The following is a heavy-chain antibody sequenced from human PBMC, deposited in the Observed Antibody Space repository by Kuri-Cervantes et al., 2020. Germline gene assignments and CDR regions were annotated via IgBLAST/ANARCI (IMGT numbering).Heavy chain of an antibody. J-gene: IGHJ6*02. CDR2: IYTSGST. CDR1: GGSISSGSYY. Sequence: LRLSCTVSGGSISSGSYYWSWIRQPAGKGLEWIGRIYTSGSTNYNPSLKSRVTISVDTSKNQFSLKLSSVTAADTAVYYCARDHTVDPSYYYGMDVWGQGTTVTVSS. V-gene: IGHV4-61*02. CDR3: ARDHTVDPSYYYGMDV. D-gene: IGHD2-2*02.